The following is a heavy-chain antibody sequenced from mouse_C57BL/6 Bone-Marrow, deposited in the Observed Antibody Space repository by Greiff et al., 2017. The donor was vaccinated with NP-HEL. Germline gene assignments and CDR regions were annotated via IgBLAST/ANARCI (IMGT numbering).Heavy chain of an antibody. J-gene: IGHJ4*01. CDR2: SRNKGNDYTT. D-gene: IGHD2-4*01. V-gene: IGHV7-1*01. Sequence: EVKVVESGGGLVQSGRSLRLSCATSGFTFSDFYMEWVRQAPGKGLEWIAASRNKGNDYTTVYSASVKGRFIVYRDTSQSILYLQMNALRAEDTAIYYCARVSYDCDVTGGAMDYWGQGTSVTVSS. CDR3: ARVSYDCDVTGGAMDY. CDR1: GFTFSDFY.